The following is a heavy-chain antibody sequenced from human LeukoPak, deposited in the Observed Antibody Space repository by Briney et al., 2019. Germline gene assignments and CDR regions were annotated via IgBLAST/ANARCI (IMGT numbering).Heavy chain of an antibody. J-gene: IGHJ3*02. CDR2: ISYDGSNK. CDR1: GFTFSSYA. D-gene: IGHD6-19*01. CDR3: VRDHGVAGTEEAGAFDI. Sequence: GGSLRLSCAASGFTFSSYAMHWVRQAPGKGLEWVAVISYDGSNKYYADSVKGRFTISRDNSKNTLYLQMNSLRAEDTAVYYCVRDHGVAGTEEAGAFDIWGQGTMVTVSS. V-gene: IGHV3-30-3*01.